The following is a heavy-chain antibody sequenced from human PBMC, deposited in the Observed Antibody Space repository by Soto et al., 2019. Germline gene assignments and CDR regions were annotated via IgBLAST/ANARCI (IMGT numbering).Heavy chain of an antibody. D-gene: IGHD3-10*02. J-gene: IGHJ5*01. CDR2: ISAKHGNT. Sequence: ASVKVSCKASGYSFTSYGINWVRQAPGQGLEWMGWISAKHGNTHYAQKLQGRVTMTTDTSTSTAYMELRSLTSDDTAVYYCTRDMLEEPLVGFQDHWFEPRGQGTPVTVSS. CDR1: GYSFTSYG. CDR3: TRDMLEEPLVGFQDHWFEP. V-gene: IGHV1-18*01.